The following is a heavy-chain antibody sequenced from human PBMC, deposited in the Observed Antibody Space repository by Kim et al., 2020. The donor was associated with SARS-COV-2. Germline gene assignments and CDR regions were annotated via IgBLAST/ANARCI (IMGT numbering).Heavy chain of an antibody. V-gene: IGHV1-8*01. CDR1: GYTFTGYD. Sequence: ASVKVSCKASGYTFTGYDINWVRQATGQGLEWMGWMNPNSGNTGYAQKFQGRVTMTRNTSISTAYMELSSLRSEDTAVYYCARDRWELLPYYYYGMDVWGQGTTVTVSS. J-gene: IGHJ6*02. CDR2: MNPNSGNT. D-gene: IGHD1-26*01. CDR3: ARDRWELLPYYYYGMDV.